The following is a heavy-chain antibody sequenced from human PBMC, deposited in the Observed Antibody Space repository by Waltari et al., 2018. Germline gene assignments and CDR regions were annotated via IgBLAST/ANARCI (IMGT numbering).Heavy chain of an antibody. D-gene: IGHD3-10*01. CDR2: INHSGST. CDR1: GGSFSDYY. J-gene: IGHJ5*02. Sequence: QVQLQQWGAGLLKPSETLSLTCAVYGGSFSDYYWSWIRQPPGKGREWIGEINHSGSTNYNPSLKSRVTISVDTSKNQFSLKLSSVTAADTAVYYCAREGKTYYYGSGSSNPPFDPWGQGTLVTVSS. V-gene: IGHV4-34*01. CDR3: AREGKTYYYGSGSSNPPFDP.